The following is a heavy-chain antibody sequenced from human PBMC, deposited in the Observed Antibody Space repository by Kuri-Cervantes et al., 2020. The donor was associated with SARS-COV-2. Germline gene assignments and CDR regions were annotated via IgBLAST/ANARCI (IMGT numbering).Heavy chain of an antibody. CDR3: TTLIDY. Sequence: GESLKISCAAPGFRFSDSAIHWVRQAPGKGLEWVAVISYDGSNKYYADSVKGRFTISRDNSKNTLYLQMNSLKTEDTAVYYCTTLIDYWGQGALVTVSS. CDR2: ISYDGSNK. CDR1: GFRFSDSA. J-gene: IGHJ4*02. V-gene: IGHV3-30-3*01.